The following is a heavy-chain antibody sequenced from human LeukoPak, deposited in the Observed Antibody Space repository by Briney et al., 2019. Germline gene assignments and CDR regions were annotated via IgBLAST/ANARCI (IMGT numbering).Heavy chain of an antibody. CDR2: INHSGIT. CDR3: ANSPSGYYYPSWFDP. D-gene: IGHD3-22*01. V-gene: IGHV4-38-2*02. J-gene: IGHJ5*02. Sequence: PSETLSLTCTVSSYSISSGYYWGWIRQSPGKGLEWIASINHSGITYYNPSLKSRVTISVDTSKNQFSLKLTSVTAADTAVYYCANSPSGYYYPSWFDPWGQGTLVTVSS. CDR1: SYSISSGYY.